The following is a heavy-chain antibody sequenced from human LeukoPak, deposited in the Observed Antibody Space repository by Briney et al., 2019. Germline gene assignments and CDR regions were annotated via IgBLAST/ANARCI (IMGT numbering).Heavy chain of an antibody. Sequence: PGGSLRLSCAASGFNFDDYAMHWVRQAPGKGLEWVSGISWNNGSIDYGDSVKGRFTISRDSVKKSLYLQMDSLRPEDTAFYFCARDSEVLTGGEIDYWGRGTLVTVSS. V-gene: IGHV3-9*01. CDR3: ARDSEVLTGGEIDY. CDR1: GFNFDDYA. CDR2: ISWNNGSI. J-gene: IGHJ4*02. D-gene: IGHD2-21*01.